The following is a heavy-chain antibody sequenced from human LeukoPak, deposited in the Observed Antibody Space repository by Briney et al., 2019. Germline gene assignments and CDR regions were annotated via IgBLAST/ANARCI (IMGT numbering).Heavy chain of an antibody. D-gene: IGHD3-22*01. CDR1: DDSLSRSSYY. CDR3: AIVLDSSGYYRVDY. Sequence: PSETLSLTCTVSDDSLSRSSYYWAWIRQPPGKGLEWIGLMYSSGSTSYNPSLKSRVTIYRDTSRNQVFLNLKSVTAADTAVYYCAIVLDSSGYYRVDYWGQGTLVTASS. J-gene: IGHJ4*02. V-gene: IGHV4-39*01. CDR2: MYSSGST.